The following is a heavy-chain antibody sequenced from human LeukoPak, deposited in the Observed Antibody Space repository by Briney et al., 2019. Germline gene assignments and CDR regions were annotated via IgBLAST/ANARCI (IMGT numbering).Heavy chain of an antibody. D-gene: IGHD7-27*01. Sequence: PGGSLRLSCVDSGFTFSIYTMSWVRQAPGKGLEWVSSITSSSSSMYSADSVKGRLTISRDNAKNSLYLQMNSLRAEDTAVYYCARDLAWGGYWGQGTLVTVSS. CDR1: GFTFSIYT. V-gene: IGHV3-21*01. J-gene: IGHJ4*02. CDR3: ARDLAWGGY. CDR2: ITSSSSSM.